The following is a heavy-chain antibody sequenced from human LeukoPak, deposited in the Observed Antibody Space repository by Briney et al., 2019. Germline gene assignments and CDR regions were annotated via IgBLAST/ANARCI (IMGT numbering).Heavy chain of an antibody. CDR3: ARAPITSPFYFDY. V-gene: IGHV3-20*04. D-gene: IGHD2-2*01. Sequence: GGSLRLSCTTSGFAFDDHGMSWVRQVPGKGLEWVSGINWNGGSTGYADPLRGRFTISRDNAKNSLYLQMDSLRAEDTALYYCARAPITSPFYFDYWGQGPRVTVSS. CDR1: GFAFDDHG. CDR2: INWNGGST. J-gene: IGHJ4*02.